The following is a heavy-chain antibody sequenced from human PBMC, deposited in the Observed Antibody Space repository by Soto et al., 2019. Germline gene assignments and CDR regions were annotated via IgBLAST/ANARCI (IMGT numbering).Heavy chain of an antibody. CDR1: GASITSTTYF. CDR3: AKNLPRTGRFDY. CDR2: IYYSGNT. J-gene: IGHJ4*02. V-gene: IGHV4-39*01. Sequence: SETLSLTCSLSGASITSTTYFWAWIRQPPGKGLEWVGSIYYSGNTHYNPSLKSRTTISVSRARTQFSLQVSAVTAADTAVYYCAKNLPRTGRFDYWGQGTVVTVSS.